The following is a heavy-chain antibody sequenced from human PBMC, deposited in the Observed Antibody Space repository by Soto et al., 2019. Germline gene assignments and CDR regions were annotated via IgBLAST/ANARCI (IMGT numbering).Heavy chain of an antibody. Sequence: QVQLVQSGAEVKKPGASVKVSCKASGYTFTSYDINWVRQATGQGLEWMGWMNPNSGNTGYAQKFQGRVTMTRNTRISKAQMGLSRLRSGDKAGDYGAGWADWYLYDGNGGWGQGTTVTVSS. CDR1: GYTFTSYD. D-gene: IGHD2-2*02. J-gene: IGHJ6*02. V-gene: IGHV1-8*01. CDR3: AGWADWYLYDGNGG. CDR2: MNPNSGNT.